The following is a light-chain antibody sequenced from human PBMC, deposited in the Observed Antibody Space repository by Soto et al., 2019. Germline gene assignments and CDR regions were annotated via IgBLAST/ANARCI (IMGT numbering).Light chain of an antibody. CDR2: VAS. Sequence: EIVLTQSPATLSLSPGERATLSCRASQSVSSYVAWYQSKPGQAPRLLMYVASNRLIGIPARFSGSGSGTDFTLTISSLEPEDFAVYYCQQRSNWPLTFGGGTTVEI. CDR3: QQRSNWPLT. V-gene: IGKV3-11*01. CDR1: QSVSSY. J-gene: IGKJ4*01.